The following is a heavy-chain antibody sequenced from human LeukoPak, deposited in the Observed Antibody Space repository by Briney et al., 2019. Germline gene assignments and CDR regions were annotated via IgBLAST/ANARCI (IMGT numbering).Heavy chain of an antibody. J-gene: IGHJ3*02. V-gene: IGHV4-39*01. CDR1: GGSISSSSYY. Sequence: ASETLSLTCTVSGGSISSSSYYWGWIRQPPGKGLEWIGNIYYSGSTAYNPSLKSRLTISVDTSKNQFSLKLSSVTAADTAVYYCASLIVGATTRDAFDIWGQGTMVTVSS. D-gene: IGHD1-26*01. CDR3: ASLIVGATTRDAFDI. CDR2: IYYSGST.